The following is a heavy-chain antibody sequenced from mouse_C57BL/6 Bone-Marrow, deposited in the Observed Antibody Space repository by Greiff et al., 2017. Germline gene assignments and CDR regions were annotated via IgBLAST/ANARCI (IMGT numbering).Heavy chain of an antibody. V-gene: IGHV1-9*01. Sequence: VQLQQSGAELMKPGASVKLSCKATGYTFTGYWIEWVKQRPGPGLEGIGEILPGSGSTNYNEKFKGKATFTADTSSNTAYMQLSSLTTEDSAIYYCARTNYYGSSYPHWYFDVWGTGTTVTVSS. J-gene: IGHJ1*03. CDR3: ARTNYYGSSYPHWYFDV. CDR2: ILPGSGST. D-gene: IGHD1-1*01. CDR1: GYTFTGYW.